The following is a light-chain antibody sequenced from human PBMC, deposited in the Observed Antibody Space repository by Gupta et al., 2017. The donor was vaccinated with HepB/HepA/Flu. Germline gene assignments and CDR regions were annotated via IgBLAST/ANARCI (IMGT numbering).Light chain of an antibody. CDR3: ATWDDSLRAVI. CDR1: SSNIGISF. V-gene: IGLV1-47*01. J-gene: IGLJ2*01. Sequence: QSVLTQAPSASGTPGPTVTISCSGGSSNIGISFVYWFHQLPGMAPRLLIQKSNQRPSGVPDRFSGSKSGTSASLAISGLRSEDEGDYYCATWDDSLRAVIFGGGTKLTVL. CDR2: KSN.